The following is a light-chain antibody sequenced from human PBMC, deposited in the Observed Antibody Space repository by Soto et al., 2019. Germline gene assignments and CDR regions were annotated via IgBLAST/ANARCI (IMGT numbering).Light chain of an antibody. CDR3: QQRSNPSIT. Sequence: EIVMTQSPATLSVSPGERATLSCRASQSVSSNLAWYQQKPGQAPRLLIYGASTRATGIPARFSGSGSGTEFTLTISSLQSEDFAVYYCQQRSNPSITFGQGTRLETK. CDR1: QSVSSN. V-gene: IGKV3-15*01. CDR2: GAS. J-gene: IGKJ5*01.